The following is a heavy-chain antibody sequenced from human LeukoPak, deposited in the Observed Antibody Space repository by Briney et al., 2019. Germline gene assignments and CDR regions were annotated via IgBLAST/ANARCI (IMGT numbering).Heavy chain of an antibody. D-gene: IGHD6-6*01. J-gene: IGHJ5*02. Sequence: SETLSLTCTVSGGSISSGGYYWSWIRQHPGKGLEWIGYIYYSGSTYYNPSLKSRVTISVDTSKNQFSLKLSSVTAADTAMYYCARALPLAARRQIGWFDPWGQGTLVTVSS. CDR2: IYYSGST. CDR1: GGSISSGGYY. CDR3: ARALPLAARRQIGWFDP. V-gene: IGHV4-31*03.